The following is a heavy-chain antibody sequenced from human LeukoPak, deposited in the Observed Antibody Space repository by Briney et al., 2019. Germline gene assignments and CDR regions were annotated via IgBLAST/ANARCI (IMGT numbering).Heavy chain of an antibody. D-gene: IGHD3-16*02. J-gene: IGHJ6*02. CDR3: ARGEHDYVWGSYRYYYYYGIDV. V-gene: IGHV3-30*03. Sequence: GGSLRLSCAASGFTFSSYGMHWVRQSPGRGLEWVSFVSFDGSNEFYADSLKGRFTISRDNSKDTLYLQMDSLRAEGTALYYCARGEHDYVWGSYRYYYYYGIDVWGQGTTVTVSS. CDR1: GFTFSSYG. CDR2: VSFDGSNE.